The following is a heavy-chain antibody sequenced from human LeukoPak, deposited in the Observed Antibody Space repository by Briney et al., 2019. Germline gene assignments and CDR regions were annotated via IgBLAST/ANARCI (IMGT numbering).Heavy chain of an antibody. D-gene: IGHD5-12*01. CDR2: IYYSGST. V-gene: IGHV4-59*01. CDR3: ARESPYDGAFDI. Sequence: KTSETLSLTCSVSGGSISSDYWTCVRQPPGKRLEWIGYIYYSGSTNYNPSLKSRVTISLDTSKNQFSLKLSSVTAADTAVYYCARESPYDGAFDIWGQGTVVTVSS. J-gene: IGHJ3*02. CDR1: GGSISSDY.